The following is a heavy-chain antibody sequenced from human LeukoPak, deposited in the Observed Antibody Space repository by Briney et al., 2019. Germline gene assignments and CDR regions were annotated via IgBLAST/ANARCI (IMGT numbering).Heavy chain of an antibody. D-gene: IGHD3-22*01. J-gene: IGHJ4*02. CDR2: IYTSGST. CDR3: ALEYYYDSSGYFY. V-gene: IGHV4-61*02. CDR1: GGSISSGSYY. Sequence: SQTLSLTCTVSGGSISSGSYYWSWIRQPAGGGLEWIGRIYTSGSTNYNPSLKSRVTISVDTSKNQFSLKLSSVTAADTAVYCCALEYYYDSSGYFYWGQGTLVTVSS.